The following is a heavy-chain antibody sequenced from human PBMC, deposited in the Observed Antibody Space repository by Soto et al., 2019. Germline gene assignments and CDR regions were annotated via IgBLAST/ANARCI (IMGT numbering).Heavy chain of an antibody. V-gene: IGHV4-30-4*01. Sequence: PSETLSLTCTVSGGSISSGDYYWSWIRQPPGKGLEWIGYIYYSGSTYYNPSLKSRVTISVDTSKNQFSLKLSSVTAADTAVYYCATLVVVAATHRRGVDYWGQGTLVTVSS. CDR2: IYYSGST. CDR1: GGSISSGDYY. CDR3: ATLVVVAATHRRGVDY. D-gene: IGHD2-15*01. J-gene: IGHJ4*02.